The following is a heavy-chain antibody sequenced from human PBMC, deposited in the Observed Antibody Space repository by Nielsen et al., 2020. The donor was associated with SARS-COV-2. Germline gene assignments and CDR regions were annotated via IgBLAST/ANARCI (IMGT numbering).Heavy chain of an antibody. J-gene: IGHJ2*01. V-gene: IGHV4-59*01. CDR2: IYYSGST. Sequence: SDHLCLICSVSGGPISRYYWSWIRQPPGKGLEWIGYIYYSGSTNYNPSLKSRVTISVDTSKNQFSLKLSSVTAADTAVYYCARDWLGYCSSTSCYMGYFDLWGRGTLVTVSS. CDR3: ARDWLGYCSSTSCYMGYFDL. D-gene: IGHD2-2*01. CDR1: GGPISRYY.